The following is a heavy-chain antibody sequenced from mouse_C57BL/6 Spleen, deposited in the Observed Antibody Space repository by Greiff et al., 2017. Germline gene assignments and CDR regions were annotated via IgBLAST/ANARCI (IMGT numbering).Heavy chain of an antibody. Sequence: QVQLQQPGAELVMPGASVKLSCKASGYTFTSYWMHWVKQRPGQGLEWIGEIAPSDSYTNYNQKFKGKSTLTVDKSSSTAYMQLSSLTSEDSAVYYCARGYYGSSYGAMDYWGQGTSVTVSS. CDR3: ARGYYGSSYGAMDY. J-gene: IGHJ4*01. CDR2: IAPSDSYT. CDR1: GYTFTSYW. D-gene: IGHD1-1*01. V-gene: IGHV1-69*01.